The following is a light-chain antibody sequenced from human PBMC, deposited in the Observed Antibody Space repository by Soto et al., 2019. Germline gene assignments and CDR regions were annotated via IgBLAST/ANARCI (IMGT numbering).Light chain of an antibody. V-gene: IGLV2-14*01. CDR2: EVS. CDR1: SSDVGGYKF. J-gene: IGLJ2*01. CDR3: QSYTSSRTLV. Sequence: QSALTQPASVSGSPGQSITISCTGSSSDVGGYKFVSWYQHRPGKAPKLMLYEVSNRPSGVSNRFSGSKSGNTASLTISGLQAEDEADYYCQSYTSSRTLVFGGGTKLTVL.